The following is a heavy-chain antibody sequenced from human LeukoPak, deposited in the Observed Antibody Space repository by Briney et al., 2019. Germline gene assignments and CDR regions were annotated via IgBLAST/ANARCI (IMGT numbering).Heavy chain of an antibody. V-gene: IGHV4-30-2*01. Sequence: SQTLSLTCAVSGVSISCGGLYWGWIRQPPGQGLECVGYISYSGSTYYNPTRNSSFTISVDRSKNQLSLKLGSVTPADTAVYYCGLGSYDSSCYAHPIDYWGQTTLVTVSS. D-gene: IGHD3-22*01. CDR1: GVSISCGGLY. J-gene: IGHJ4*02. CDR3: GLGSYDSSCYAHPIDY. CDR2: ISYSGST.